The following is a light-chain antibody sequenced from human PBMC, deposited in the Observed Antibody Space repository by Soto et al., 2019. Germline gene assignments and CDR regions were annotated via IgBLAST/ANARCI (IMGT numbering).Light chain of an antibody. CDR1: TSNIGSNT. Sequence: QSVLTQPPSASGTPGQRVTISCSGSTSNIGSNTVNWYQQLPGTAPKLLIYSNNQRPSGVPDRFSGSKSGTSASLAISGLQSEDEADYYCSSSTSNSAYVFGTGTKVTVL. CDR2: SNN. J-gene: IGLJ1*01. V-gene: IGLV1-44*01. CDR3: SSSTSNSAYV.